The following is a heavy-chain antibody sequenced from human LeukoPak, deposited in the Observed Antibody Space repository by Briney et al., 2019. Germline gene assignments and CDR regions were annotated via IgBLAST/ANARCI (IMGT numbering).Heavy chain of an antibody. V-gene: IGHV4-59*01. CDR1: GGSISSYY. D-gene: IGHD5-12*01. J-gene: IGHJ4*02. CDR2: IYYSAST. CDR3: ARRGSGYYYYFDY. Sequence: SETLSLTCTVSGGSISSYYWSWIRQPPGKGLEWIGYIYYSASTNYNPSLKSRVTISVDTSKNQFSLKLSSVTAADTAVYYCARRGSGYYYYFDYWGQGTLVTVSS.